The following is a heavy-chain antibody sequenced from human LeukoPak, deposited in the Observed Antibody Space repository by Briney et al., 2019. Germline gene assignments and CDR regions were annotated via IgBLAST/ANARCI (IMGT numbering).Heavy chain of an antibody. CDR2: ISAYNGNT. V-gene: IGHV1-18*01. CDR3: ARHYYDSSGVLGFDY. CDR1: GYTFTSYG. D-gene: IGHD3-22*01. J-gene: IGHJ4*02. Sequence: ASVKVSCKASGYTFTSYGISWVRQAPGQGLERMGWISAYNGNTNYAQKLQGRVTMTTDTSTSTAYMELRSLRSDDTAVYYCARHYYDSSGVLGFDYWGQGTLVTVSS.